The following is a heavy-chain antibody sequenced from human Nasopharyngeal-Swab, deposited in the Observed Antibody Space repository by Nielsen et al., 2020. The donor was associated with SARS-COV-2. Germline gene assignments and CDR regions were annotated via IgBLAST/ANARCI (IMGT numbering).Heavy chain of an antibody. D-gene: IGHD3-9*01. J-gene: IGHJ3*02. V-gene: IGHV3-21*01. CDR2: ISSSSSYI. CDR3: ARVLSPLTGYAFDI. Sequence: REGPGKGLEWVSSISSSSSYIYYADSVKGRFTISRDNAKNSLYLQMNSLRAEDTAVYYCARVLSPLTGYAFDIWGQGTMVTVSS.